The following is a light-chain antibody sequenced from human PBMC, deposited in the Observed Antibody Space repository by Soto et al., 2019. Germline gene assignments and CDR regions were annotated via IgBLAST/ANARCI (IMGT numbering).Light chain of an antibody. J-gene: IGKJ1*01. CDR3: QQYNTWLWT. V-gene: IGKV3-15*01. CDR1: QSVNAN. Sequence: EVVMTQSPATLSVSPGERATLSCRASQSVNANLAWYQQKPGQAPRLLIHGASNRATGIPARFSGSGFATEFIITISSLQSEDFAVYYCQQYNTWLWTFGQGTKVEI. CDR2: GAS.